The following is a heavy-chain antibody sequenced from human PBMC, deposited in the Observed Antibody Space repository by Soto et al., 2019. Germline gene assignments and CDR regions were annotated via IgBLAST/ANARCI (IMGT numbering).Heavy chain of an antibody. D-gene: IGHD3-10*01. V-gene: IGHV3-9*01. CDR3: AKYAVALIWFGPSNY. J-gene: IGHJ4*02. CDR2: ISWNSGSI. Sequence: EVQLVESGGGLVQPGRSLRLSCAASGFTFDDYAMHWVRQAPGKGLEWVSGISWNSGSIGYADSVKGRFTISRDNAKNSLYLHMYTLRVEEAALYYCAKYAVALIWFGPSNYWGQGTLVTVSS. CDR1: GFTFDDYA.